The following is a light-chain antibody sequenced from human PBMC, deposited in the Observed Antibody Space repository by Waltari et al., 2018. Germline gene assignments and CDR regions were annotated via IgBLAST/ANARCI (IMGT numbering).Light chain of an antibody. Sequence: DIVMTQSPDSLAVSLGERATIHCKSSQSLLYTANNNKYLAWYQQRPGQPPKLLIYWASTRESGVPDRFSGSGSETDFTLTISSLQAEDVALYYCQQYYRTPYTFGQGTKLEIK. CDR2: WAS. CDR3: QQYYRTPYT. V-gene: IGKV4-1*01. CDR1: QSLLYTANNNKY. J-gene: IGKJ2*01.